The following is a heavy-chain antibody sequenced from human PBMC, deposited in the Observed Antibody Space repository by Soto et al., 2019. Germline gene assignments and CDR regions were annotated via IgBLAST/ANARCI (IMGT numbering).Heavy chain of an antibody. CDR1: GFTFDDYA. V-gene: IGHV3-9*01. Sequence: EVQLVESGGGLVQPGRSLRLSCVGSGFTFDDYAMHWVRQAPGKGLEWVSSISWNSGSINYADSVKGRFTISRDNAKNSLYLQMSSLRAEDSAFYYCTKDRDSKYYYGMDVWGQGTTVTVSS. CDR3: TKDRDSKYYYGMDV. D-gene: IGHD6-13*01. CDR2: ISWNSGSI. J-gene: IGHJ6*02.